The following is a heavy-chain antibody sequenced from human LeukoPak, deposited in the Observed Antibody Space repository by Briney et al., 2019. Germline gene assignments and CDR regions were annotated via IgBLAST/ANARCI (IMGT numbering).Heavy chain of an antibody. CDR1: GFTFSDYY. CDR3: AAYSSSFDAFDI. D-gene: IGHD6-13*01. J-gene: IGHJ3*02. V-gene: IGHV3-11*03. CDR2: ISSSSYT. Sequence: GGSLRLSCAASGFTFSDYYMSWIRQAPGKGLEWVSYISSSSYTYYADSVKGRFTISRDNSKNTLYLQMNSLRAEDTAVYYCAAYSSSFDAFDIWGQGTMVTVSS.